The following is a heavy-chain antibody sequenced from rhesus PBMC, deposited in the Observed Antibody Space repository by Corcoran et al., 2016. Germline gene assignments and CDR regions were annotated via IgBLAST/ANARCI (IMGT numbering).Heavy chain of an antibody. J-gene: IGHJ4*01. Sequence: QVQLQESGPGLVKPSETLSLTCPVSGASIRSYWWSWIRQPPGKGLEWIGEINGNSGSTNYNPSLKSRVTIARDTSKNQFALKLSSVTAADTAVYYCATYYWNRFDYWGQGVLVTVSS. CDR3: ATYYWNRFDY. CDR1: GASIRSYW. V-gene: IGHV4-80*01. CDR2: INGNSGST. D-gene: IGHD1-26*01.